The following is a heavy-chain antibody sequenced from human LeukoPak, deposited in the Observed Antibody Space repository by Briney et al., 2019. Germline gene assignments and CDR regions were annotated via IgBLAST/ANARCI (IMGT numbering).Heavy chain of an antibody. J-gene: IGHJ4*02. CDR1: GGSFTSYY. CDR3: ARGPYSSDAGY. V-gene: IGHV4-34*01. Sequence: PSETLSLTCAVYGGSFTSYYWSWIRQPPGKGLEWIGEISHTGHTNYNPSLKSRVTMSVETSKNQLSLILSSVSAADTAVYYCARGPYSSDAGYWGQGTLVTVSS. CDR2: ISHTGHT. D-gene: IGHD6-25*01.